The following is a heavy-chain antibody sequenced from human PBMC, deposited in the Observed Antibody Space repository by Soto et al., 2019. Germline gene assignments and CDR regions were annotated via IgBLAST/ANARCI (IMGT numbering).Heavy chain of an antibody. D-gene: IGHD2-2*01. J-gene: IGHJ6*02. CDR2: ISGSGGST. V-gene: IGHV3-23*01. Sequence: GGSLRLSCAASGFKFSSYAMSWVRQAPGKGLEWVSAISGSGGSTYYADSVKGRFTISRDNAKNSLYLQMNSLRAEDTALYYCAKDIYQGSAAYEQYYYYGMDVWGQGTTVTVSS. CDR3: AKDIYQGSAAYEQYYYYGMDV. CDR1: GFKFSSYA.